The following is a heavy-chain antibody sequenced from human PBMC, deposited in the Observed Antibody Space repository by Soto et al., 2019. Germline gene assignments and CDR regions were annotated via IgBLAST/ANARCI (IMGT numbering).Heavy chain of an antibody. V-gene: IGHV3-23*01. CDR3: AKRGSTPNYYYYYMDV. D-gene: IGHD3-10*01. Sequence: GGSLRLSCAASGFTFSSYAMSWVRQAPGKGLEWVSAISGSGGSTYYADSVKGRFTISRDNSKNTLYLQMNSLRAEDTAVYYCAKRGSTPNYYYYYMDVWGKGTTVTVSS. CDR2: ISGSGGST. J-gene: IGHJ6*03. CDR1: GFTFSSYA.